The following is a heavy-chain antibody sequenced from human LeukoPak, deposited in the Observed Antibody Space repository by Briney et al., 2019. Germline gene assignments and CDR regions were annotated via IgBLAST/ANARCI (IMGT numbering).Heavy chain of an antibody. J-gene: IGHJ4*02. CDR2: IYYSGST. V-gene: IGHV4-59*08. CDR1: GSSISNYY. Sequence: SETLSLTCTVSGSSISNYYWSWIRQPPGKGLEWIGYIYYSGSTNYNPSLKSRVTISVDTSKNQFSLKLSSVTAADTAVYYCARLKAGRPTPFDYWGQGTLVTVSS. CDR3: ARLKAGRPTPFDY.